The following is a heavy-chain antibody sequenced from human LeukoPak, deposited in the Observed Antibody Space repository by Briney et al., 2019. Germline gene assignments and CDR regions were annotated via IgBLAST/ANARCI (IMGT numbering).Heavy chain of an antibody. J-gene: IGHJ6*04. D-gene: IGHD6-13*01. CDR2: INPNSGGT. CDR1: GYTFTGYY. Sequence: ASVKVSCEASGYTFTGYYMHWVRQAPGQGLEWMGWINPNSGGTNYAQKFQGRVTMTRDTSISTAYMELSRLRSDDTAVYYCARDGDPAVAAALDVWGKGTTVTVSS. CDR3: ARDGDPAVAAALDV. V-gene: IGHV1-2*02.